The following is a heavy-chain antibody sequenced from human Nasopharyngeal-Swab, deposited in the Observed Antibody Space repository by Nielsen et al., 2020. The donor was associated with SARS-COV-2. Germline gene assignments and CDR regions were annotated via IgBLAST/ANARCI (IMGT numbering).Heavy chain of an antibody. J-gene: IGHJ6*02. Sequence: GESPKISCAAPGFTFRSYSMNWVRQAPGKGPEWGSYFSSSRRTIYHADPVKGRFTISRNNAKNSLYLQMNSLRDEDTAVYYCATDTAMVISTAFYYYYGMDVWGQGTTVTVSS. CDR1: GFTFRSYS. V-gene: IGHV3-48*02. CDR2: FSSSRRTI. D-gene: IGHD5-18*01. CDR3: ATDTAMVISTAFYYYYGMDV.